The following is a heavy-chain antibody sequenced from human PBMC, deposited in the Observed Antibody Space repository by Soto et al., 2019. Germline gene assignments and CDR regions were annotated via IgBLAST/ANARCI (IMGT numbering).Heavy chain of an antibody. J-gene: IGHJ3*02. CDR2: VSGSGRST. V-gene: IGHV3-23*01. CDR3: AKDVRAAPGPDAFDI. Sequence: GSLRLSCAASGFTFSNYAMTWVRQAPGKGLEWVSAVSGSGRSTYYADSVKGRFTISRDNSKNTLYLQMNSLRVEDTALYYCAKDVRAAPGPDAFDIWGQGTMVTVSS. CDR1: GFTFSNYA. D-gene: IGHD6-13*01.